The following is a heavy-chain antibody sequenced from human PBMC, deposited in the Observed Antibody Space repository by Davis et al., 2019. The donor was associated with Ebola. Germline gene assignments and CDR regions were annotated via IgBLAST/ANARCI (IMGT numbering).Heavy chain of an antibody. CDR3: ARSLVGATSS. CDR1: GFTFSSYW. J-gene: IGHJ4*02. CDR2: INSDGSST. V-gene: IGHV3-74*01. Sequence: GESLKISCAASGFTFSSYWMHWVRQAPGKGLVWVSRINSDGSSTSYADSVEGRFTISGDNSKNTLYLEMNSLRVEDTAVYYCARSLVGATSSWGQGTLVTVSS. D-gene: IGHD1-26*01.